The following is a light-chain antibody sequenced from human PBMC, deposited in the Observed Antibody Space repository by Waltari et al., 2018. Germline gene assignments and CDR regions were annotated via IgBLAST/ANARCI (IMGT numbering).Light chain of an antibody. V-gene: IGKV3-20*01. CDR1: QSVTGA. J-gene: IGKJ1*01. CDR3: QHYLRLPVT. CDR2: HAS. Sequence: EIVLTQSPGTVSLSPGDGATLSCRASQSVTGALAWYQQKPGQAPRLLIYHASNRATDIPDRFSGSGSGTDFSLTISRLEPEDFAVYYCQHYLRLPVTFGQGTKVEI.